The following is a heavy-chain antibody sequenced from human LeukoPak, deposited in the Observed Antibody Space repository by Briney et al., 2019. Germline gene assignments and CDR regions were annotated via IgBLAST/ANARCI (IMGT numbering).Heavy chain of an antibody. V-gene: IGHV4-31*03. D-gene: IGHD2-2*02. Sequence: SETLSLTCTVSGGSISSGGYYWSWIRQHPGTGLEWIGYIYYSGSTYYNPSLKSRVTISVDTSKNQFSLKLSSVTAADTAVYYCARVKVVVVPTAIIGYAFDIWGQGTMVTVSS. CDR2: IYYSGST. CDR1: GGSISSGGYY. J-gene: IGHJ3*02. CDR3: ARVKVVVVPTAIIGYAFDI.